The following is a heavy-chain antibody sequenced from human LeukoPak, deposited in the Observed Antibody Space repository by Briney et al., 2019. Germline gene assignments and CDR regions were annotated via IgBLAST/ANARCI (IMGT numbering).Heavy chain of an antibody. CDR1: GYSINTNSY. Sequence: PETLSLTCSVSGYSINTNSYWAWIRQPPGKGLEWIGSSHHGGNTYYHPSLKSRVTISIDTSENQFSLELYSVTAADTAVYYCARWLGKGFDMWGQGTVVTVSS. J-gene: IGHJ3*02. D-gene: IGHD3-22*01. CDR3: ARWLGKGFDM. V-gene: IGHV4-38-2*01. CDR2: SHHGGNT.